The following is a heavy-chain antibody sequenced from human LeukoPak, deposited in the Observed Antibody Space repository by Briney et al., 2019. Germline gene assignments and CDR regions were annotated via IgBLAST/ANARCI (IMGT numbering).Heavy chain of an antibody. CDR2: IYHSGST. V-gene: IGHV4-4*02. J-gene: IGHJ4*02. CDR1: GGSISSSNW. CDR3: ARAEGIAVAGAWYDY. Sequence: PSGTLSLTCAVSGGSISSSNWWSRVRQPPGKGLEWMGEIYHSGSTNYNPSLKSRVTISVDKSKNQFSLKLSSVTAADTAVYYCARAEGIAVAGAWYDYWGQGTLVTVSS. D-gene: IGHD6-19*01.